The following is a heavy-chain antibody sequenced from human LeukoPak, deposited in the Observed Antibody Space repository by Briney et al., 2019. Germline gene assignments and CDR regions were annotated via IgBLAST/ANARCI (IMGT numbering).Heavy chain of an antibody. CDR2: IYYSGST. CDR3: ARAVLRYFDWLVNAFDI. CDR1: GGSISSGDYD. D-gene: IGHD3-9*01. V-gene: IGHV4-30-4*01. J-gene: IGHJ3*02. Sequence: TSETLSLTCTVSGGSISSGDYDWGWLRQPPGKGLEWIGYIYYSGSTYYNPSTKSRFTITVDTAKNAFSLKLSSVTAADTAVYYCARAVLRYFDWLVNAFDIWGQGTMVTVSS.